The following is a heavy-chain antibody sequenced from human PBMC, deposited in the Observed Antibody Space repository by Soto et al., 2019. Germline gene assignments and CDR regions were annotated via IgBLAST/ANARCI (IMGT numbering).Heavy chain of an antibody. J-gene: IGHJ6*02. D-gene: IGHD2-2*01. CDR2: IKEDGSEK. CDR3: ATDLYQLPTMKYYYYGMHV. V-gene: IGHV3-7*03. Sequence: GGSVRLSCAASGFTFSNYWMSWVRQAPGKRLEWVANIKEDGSEKYYVDSVKGRFTISRDNAKNSLFLQMNSLRAEDTAVYYCATDLYQLPTMKYYYYGMHVWGQGTTVTVSS. CDR1: GFTFSNYW.